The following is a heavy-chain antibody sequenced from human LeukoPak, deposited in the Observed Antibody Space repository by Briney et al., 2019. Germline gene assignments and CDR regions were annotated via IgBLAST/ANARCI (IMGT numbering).Heavy chain of an antibody. CDR3: AISNTSDSGRFH. D-gene: IGHD3-10*01. J-gene: IGHJ4*02. Sequence: SETLSLTCTVSGGSISSGSYYWSWIRQPPGKGLEWIGHIYISGSTNYNPSLMSRVTISVDTSKNQFSLKLSSVPAAYTALYHCAISNTSDSGRFHWGQGTLVTVSS. CDR2: IYISGST. V-gene: IGHV4-61*09. CDR1: GGSISSGSYY.